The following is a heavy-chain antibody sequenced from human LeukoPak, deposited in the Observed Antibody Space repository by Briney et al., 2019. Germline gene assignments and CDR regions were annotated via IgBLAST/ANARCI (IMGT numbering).Heavy chain of an antibody. CDR2: ISGSGGST. D-gene: IGHD4-17*01. V-gene: IGHV3-23*01. CDR3: TTGTRGDYGFDY. J-gene: IGHJ4*02. Sequence: GSLRLSCAASGFTFSSYAMSWVRQAPGKELEWVSAISGSGGSTYYADSVKGRFTISRDNSKNTLYLQMNSLKTEDTAVYYCTTGTRGDYGFDYWGQGTLVTVSS. CDR1: GFTFSSYA.